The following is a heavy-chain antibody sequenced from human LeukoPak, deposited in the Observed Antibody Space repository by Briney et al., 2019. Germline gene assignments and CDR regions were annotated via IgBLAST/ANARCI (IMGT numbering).Heavy chain of an antibody. CDR3: AADRAGSYLRFVY. V-gene: IGHV1-58*01. CDR2: IVVCSGNT. J-gene: IGHJ4*02. Sequence: PVKVSCKASGFTFTSSVVQWVRQARGQRLEWIGWIVVCSGNTNYAQKFQERVTITRDMSTSTAYMELSSLTFEDTAVYYCAADRAGSYLRFVYWGQGTPVTVSS. CDR1: GFTFTSSV. D-gene: IGHD3-10*01.